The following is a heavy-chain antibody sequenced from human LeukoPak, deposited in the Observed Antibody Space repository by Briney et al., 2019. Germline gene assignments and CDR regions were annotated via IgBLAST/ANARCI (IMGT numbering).Heavy chain of an antibody. V-gene: IGHV1-18*01. D-gene: IGHD2-15*01. CDR3: ARVYCSGGSCPVDY. J-gene: IGHJ4*02. Sequence: ASVKVSCKASGYTFTSYGISWVRQAPGQGLEWMGWSSAYNGNTNYAQKLQGRVTMTTDTSTSTAYMELRSLRSDDTAVYYCARVYCSGGSCPVDYWGQGTLVTVSS. CDR2: SSAYNGNT. CDR1: GYTFTSYG.